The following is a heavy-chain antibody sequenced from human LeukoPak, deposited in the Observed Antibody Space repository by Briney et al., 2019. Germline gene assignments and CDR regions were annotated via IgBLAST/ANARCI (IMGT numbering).Heavy chain of an antibody. CDR3: AKDRASSWSLDY. CDR2: ISYDAHTK. V-gene: IGHV3-30*18. D-gene: IGHD6-13*01. CDR1: GFTFSSDG. Sequence: GGSLRLSCSASGFTFSSDGMHWVRQAPGKGLEWLTFISYDAHTKCYSYSVRGRFTVSRDNSKNTMYLQMHSLRPADTAMYYCAKDRASSWSLDYWGQGNLVTVSS. J-gene: IGHJ4*02.